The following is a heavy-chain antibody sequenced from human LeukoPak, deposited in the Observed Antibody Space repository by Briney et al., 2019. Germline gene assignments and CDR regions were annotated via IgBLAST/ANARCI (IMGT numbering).Heavy chain of an antibody. CDR1: GGTFSSYA. CDR3: ARYIAAAGINWFDP. J-gene: IGHJ5*02. Sequence: ASVKVSCKASGGTFSSYAISWMRQAPGQGLEWMGGIIPIFGTANYAQKFQGRVTITADESTSTAYMELSSLRSEDTAVYYCARYIAAAGINWFDPWGQGTLVTVSS. D-gene: IGHD6-13*01. V-gene: IGHV1-69*13. CDR2: IIPIFGTA.